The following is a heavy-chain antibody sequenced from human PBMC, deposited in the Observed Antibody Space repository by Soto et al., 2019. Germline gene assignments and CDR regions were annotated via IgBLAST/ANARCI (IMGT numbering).Heavy chain of an antibody. V-gene: IGHV4-30-4*01. J-gene: IGHJ5*02. CDR2: IYYSGST. Sequence: QVQLQESGPGLVKPSQTLSLTCTVSGGSISSGDYYWSWIRQPPGKGLEWSGYIYYSGSTYYNPSLKSRVTISVDTSKNQFSLKLSSVTAADTAVYYCARAGLEVVTAYLSWFDPWGQGTLVTVSS. D-gene: IGHD2-21*02. CDR1: GGSISSGDYY. CDR3: ARAGLEVVTAYLSWFDP.